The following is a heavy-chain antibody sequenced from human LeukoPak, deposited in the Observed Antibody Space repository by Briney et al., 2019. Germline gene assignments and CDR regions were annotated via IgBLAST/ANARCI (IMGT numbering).Heavy chain of an antibody. CDR1: GGSISSSTYY. Sequence: SETLSLICSVSGGSISSSTYYWGWIRQPPGKGLEWVASVYYSGSTYYNPSLESRVTMSVDTSKNQFSLKLSSVTAADTAVYYCARQPAGYSGPFDYWGQGTLVTVSS. V-gene: IGHV4-39*01. D-gene: IGHD5-12*01. CDR2: VYYSGST. J-gene: IGHJ4*02. CDR3: ARQPAGYSGPFDY.